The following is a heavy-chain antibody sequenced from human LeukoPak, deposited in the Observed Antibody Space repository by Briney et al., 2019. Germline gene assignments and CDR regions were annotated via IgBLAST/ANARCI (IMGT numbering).Heavy chain of an antibody. D-gene: IGHD3-10*01. CDR3: ARTTTPHYYGSGSYALGY. V-gene: IGHV3-74*01. J-gene: IGHJ4*02. CDR2: INSDGSST. CDR1: GFTFSSYW. Sequence: PGGSLRLSCAASGFTFSSYWMHWVRQAPGKGLVWVSRINSDGSSTSYADSVKGRFTISRDNSKNTLYLQMSSLSAEDTAVYYCARTTTPHYYGSGSYALGYWGQGTLVTVPS.